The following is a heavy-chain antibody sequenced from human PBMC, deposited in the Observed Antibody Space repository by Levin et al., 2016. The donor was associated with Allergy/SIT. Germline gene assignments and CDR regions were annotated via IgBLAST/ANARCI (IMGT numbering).Heavy chain of an antibody. V-gene: IGHV3-23*01. Sequence: WIRQPPGKGLEWVSAISGSGGSTYYADSVKGRFTISRDNSKNTLYLQMNSLRAEDTAVYYCARDRIFGVDEALDYWGQGTLVTVSS. CDR3: ARDRIFGVDEALDY. CDR2: ISGSGGST. D-gene: IGHD3-3*02. J-gene: IGHJ4*02.